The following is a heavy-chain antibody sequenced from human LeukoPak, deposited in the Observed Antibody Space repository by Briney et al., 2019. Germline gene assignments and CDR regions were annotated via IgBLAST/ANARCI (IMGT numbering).Heavy chain of an antibody. CDR1: GFTFSNYW. CDR3: ARVPYVFDL. J-gene: IGHJ3*01. Sequence: GGSLRLSCAACGFTFSNYWMHWMRQAPGKGLVWVSRINRDGSSTDYLDSVKGRFTISRDNARNTLYLQMNSLRAEDTAVYYCARVPYVFDLWGQGTMVTVSS. CDR2: INRDGSST. V-gene: IGHV3-74*01.